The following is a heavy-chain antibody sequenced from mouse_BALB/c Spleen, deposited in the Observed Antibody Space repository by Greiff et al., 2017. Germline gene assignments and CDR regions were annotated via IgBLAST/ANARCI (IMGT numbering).Heavy chain of an antibody. V-gene: IGHV1-7*01. Sequence: QVQLQQSGAELAKPGASVKMSCKASGYTFTSYWMHWVKQRPGQGLEWIGYINPSTGYTEYNQKFKDKATLTADKSSSTAYMQLSSLTSEDSAVYYCAPLYYGYDGYYAMDYWGQGTSVTVSS. CDR3: APLYYGYDGYYAMDY. D-gene: IGHD2-2*01. J-gene: IGHJ4*01. CDR2: INPSTGYT. CDR1: GYTFTSYW.